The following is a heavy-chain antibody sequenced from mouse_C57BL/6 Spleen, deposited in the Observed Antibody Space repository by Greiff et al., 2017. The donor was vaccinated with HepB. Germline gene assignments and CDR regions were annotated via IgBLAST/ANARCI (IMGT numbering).Heavy chain of an antibody. CDR3: ARSDGNYEAWFAY. V-gene: IGHV1-26*01. Sequence: VQLQQSGPELVKPGASVKISCKASGYTFTDYYMNWVKQSHGKSLEWIGDINPNNGGTSYNQKFKGKATLTVDKSSSTAYMELRSLTSEDSAVYYCARSDGNYEAWFAYWGQGTLVTVSA. CDR2: INPNNGGT. J-gene: IGHJ3*01. D-gene: IGHD2-1*01. CDR1: GYTFTDYY.